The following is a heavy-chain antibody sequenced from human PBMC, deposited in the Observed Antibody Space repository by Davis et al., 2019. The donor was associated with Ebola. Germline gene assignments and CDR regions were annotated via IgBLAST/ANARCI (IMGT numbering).Heavy chain of an antibody. J-gene: IGHJ4*02. CDR2: IYYSGST. D-gene: IGHD5-24*01. CDR3: ARDSGWLQSTYFDY. CDR1: GGSISSSSYY. Sequence: SETLSLTCTVSGGSISSSSYYWGWIRQPPGKGLEWIGSIYYSGSTYYNPSLKSRVTISVDTSKNQFSLKLSSVTAADTAVYYCARDSGWLQSTYFDYWGQGTLVTVSS. V-gene: IGHV4-39*07.